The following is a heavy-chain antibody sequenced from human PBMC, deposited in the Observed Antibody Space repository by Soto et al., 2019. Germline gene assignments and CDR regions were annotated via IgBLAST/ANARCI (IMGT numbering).Heavy chain of an antibody. D-gene: IGHD3-22*01. Sequence: QITLKESGPPLVKPTQTLTLTCTFSVLSLSTSGVGVGWIRQPPGKALEWLTLIYWDDEKGYSPSLKSRLTITKDASKSQVVLTMTNMDPVDTATYYCAHREHSRGAFDIWGQGTKVTVSS. V-gene: IGHV2-5*02. CDR3: AHREHSRGAFDI. CDR1: VLSLSTSGVG. CDR2: IYWDDEK. J-gene: IGHJ3*02.